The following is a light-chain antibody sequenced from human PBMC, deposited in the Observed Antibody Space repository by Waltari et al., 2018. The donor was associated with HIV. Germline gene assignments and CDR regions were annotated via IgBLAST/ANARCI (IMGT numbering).Light chain of an antibody. CDR1: SSNIGDHY. J-gene: IGLJ2*01. CDR2: END. CDR3: GTWDSSLGSGLKV. V-gene: IGLV1-51*01. Sequence: QSVLTQPPSVSAAPGQKVNISCSGTSSNIGDHYVSWYQQFPGTAPKLLIYENDKRPSGCPDRFSASKSGTSATLGITGLQSGDEADYYCGTWDSSLGSGLKVFGGGTKVTVL.